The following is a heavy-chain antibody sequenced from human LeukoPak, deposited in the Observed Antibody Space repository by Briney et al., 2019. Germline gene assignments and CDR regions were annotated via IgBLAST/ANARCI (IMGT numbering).Heavy chain of an antibody. CDR2: IYHSGST. CDR3: ARLTYSGPHYFDY. D-gene: IGHD4-23*01. J-gene: IGHJ4*02. CDR1: GYSISSGYY. V-gene: IGHV4-38-2*01. Sequence: SETLSLTCAVSGYSISSGYYWGWIRPPPGKALEWIGSIYHSGSTYYNPSLKSRVTISVDTSKNQFSLKRSSVTAADTAVYYCARLTYSGPHYFDYWGQGTLVTVSS.